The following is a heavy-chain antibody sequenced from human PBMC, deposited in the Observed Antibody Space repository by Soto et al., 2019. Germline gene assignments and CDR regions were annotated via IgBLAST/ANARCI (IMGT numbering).Heavy chain of an antibody. CDR2: ISGSGGST. CDR3: RGGSSGYYIFDY. V-gene: IGHV3-23*01. Sequence: EVQLLESGGGLVQPGGSLRLSCAASGFTFSSYAMRWVRQAPGKGLEGVSVISGSGGSTYYADSVKGRFTISRDNSKNTLYPQMNSLSAEETAVYYCRGGSSGYYIFDYWGQGTLVTVSS. D-gene: IGHD3-22*01. J-gene: IGHJ4*02. CDR1: GFTFSSYA.